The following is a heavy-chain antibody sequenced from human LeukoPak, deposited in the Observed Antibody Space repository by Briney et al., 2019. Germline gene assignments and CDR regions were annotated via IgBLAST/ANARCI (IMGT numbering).Heavy chain of an antibody. CDR1: GFTVSSNY. CDR2: IYSGGST. D-gene: IGHD3-22*01. Sequence: GGSLRLSCAASGFTVSSNYMSWVRQAPGKGLEWVSAIYSGGSTYYADSVKGRFTISRDNSKNTLYLQMNSLRAEDTAVYYCARDPPYYYDSSGYYLSWGQGTLVTVSS. J-gene: IGHJ5*02. CDR3: ARDPPYYYDSSGYYLS. V-gene: IGHV3-66*01.